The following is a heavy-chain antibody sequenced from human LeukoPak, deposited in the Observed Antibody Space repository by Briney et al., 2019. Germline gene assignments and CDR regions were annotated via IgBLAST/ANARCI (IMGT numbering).Heavy chain of an antibody. CDR2: ISPTGSTT. J-gene: IGHJ4*02. D-gene: IGHD6-6*01. Sequence: GGSLRLSCAASGFIFSGHWMHWARQLPGKGLVWVSRISPTGSTTSYADSVKGRFTVSRDNAKNTLYLQVNNLRAEDTAVYYCARGPNSNWSGLDFWGQGTLLTVSS. V-gene: IGHV3-74*01. CDR1: GFIFSGHW. CDR3: ARGPNSNWSGLDF.